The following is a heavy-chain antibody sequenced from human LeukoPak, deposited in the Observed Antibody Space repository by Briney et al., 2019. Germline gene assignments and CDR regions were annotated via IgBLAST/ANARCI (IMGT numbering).Heavy chain of an antibody. V-gene: IGHV1-69*13. CDR3: ARTQMAGYNVYHFDY. J-gene: IGHJ4*02. Sequence: GASVKVSCKASGGTFSRYGISWVRQAPGQGLEWRGGIIPIFRTATYAQKFRGRVTITADESMSTAYMELSSPRNEDTAVYYCARTQMAGYNVYHFDYCGRGTLVTVSS. CDR2: IIPIFRTA. CDR1: GGTFSRYG. D-gene: IGHD5-24*01.